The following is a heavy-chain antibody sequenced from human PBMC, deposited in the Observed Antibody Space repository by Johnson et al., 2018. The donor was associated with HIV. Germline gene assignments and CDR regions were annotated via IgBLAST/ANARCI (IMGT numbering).Heavy chain of an antibody. D-gene: IGHD3-22*01. J-gene: IGHJ3*01. CDR3: ARGVSSGYYSIAFDV. Sequence: QVQLVESGGGVVQPGRSLRLSCAASGFTFSSYAMHWVRQAPGTGLEWVALVSYDGRNQYHADSVKGRFTISRDNSKNTLYLQMNSLRAEDTAVYYCARGVSSGYYSIAFDVWGQGTMATVSS. CDR1: GFTFSSYA. V-gene: IGHV3-30-3*01. CDR2: VSYDGRNQ.